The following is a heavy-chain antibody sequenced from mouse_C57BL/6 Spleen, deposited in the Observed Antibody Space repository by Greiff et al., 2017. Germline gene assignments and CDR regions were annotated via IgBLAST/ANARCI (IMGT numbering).Heavy chain of an antibody. J-gene: IGHJ1*03. CDR2: ISSGGDYI. V-gene: IGHV5-9-1*02. D-gene: IGHD4-1*01. CDR1: GFTFSSYA. Sequence: EVKLVESGEGLVKPGGSLKLSCAASGFTFSSYAMSWVRQTPEKRLEWVAYISSGGDYIYYADTVKGRFTISRDNARNTLYLQMSSLKSEDTDMYYCTRDPTGNWYFDVWGTGTTVTVSS. CDR3: TRDPTGNWYFDV.